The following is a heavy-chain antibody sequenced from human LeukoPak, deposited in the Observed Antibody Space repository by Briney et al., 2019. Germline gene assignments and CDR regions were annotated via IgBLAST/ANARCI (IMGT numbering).Heavy chain of an antibody. Sequence: SETLSLTCTVSGGSISSYYWSWIRQPPGKGLEWIGYIYYSGSTNYNPSLKSRVTISVDTSKNQFSLKLSSVTAADTAVYYCARLGTYYYDSSGYGPFDYWGQGTLVTVSS. CDR2: IYYSGST. CDR3: ARLGTYYYDSSGYGPFDY. V-gene: IGHV4-59*01. CDR1: GGSISSYY. D-gene: IGHD3-22*01. J-gene: IGHJ4*02.